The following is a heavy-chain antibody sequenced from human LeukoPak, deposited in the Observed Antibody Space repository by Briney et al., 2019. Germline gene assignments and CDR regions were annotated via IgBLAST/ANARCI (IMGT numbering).Heavy chain of an antibody. CDR2: ISSSSSYI. CDR3: ARDSRRHWFDP. CDR1: GFTFSSYS. V-gene: IGHV3-21*01. Sequence: GGSLRLSCAASGFTFSSYSMNWIRQAPGKGLEWVSSISSSSSYIYYADSVKGRFTISRDNAKNSLYLQMNSLRAEDTAVYYCARDSRRHWFDPWGQGTLVTVSS. J-gene: IGHJ5*02.